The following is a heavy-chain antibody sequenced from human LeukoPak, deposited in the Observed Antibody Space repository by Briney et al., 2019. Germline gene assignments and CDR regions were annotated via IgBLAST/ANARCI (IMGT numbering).Heavy chain of an antibody. J-gene: IGHJ4*02. D-gene: IGHD2-15*01. Sequence: SETLSLTCTVSGASIRSGDYYWSWIRQPPGTGLEWIGYIYDSGSTYYNPSLKSRITISVDTSENRFSLKLSSVTATDTAVYYCARIHRYCSGGACYVLDNWGQGTLVAVSS. V-gene: IGHV4-30-4*01. CDR1: GASIRSGDYY. CDR2: IYDSGST. CDR3: ARIHRYCSGGACYVLDN.